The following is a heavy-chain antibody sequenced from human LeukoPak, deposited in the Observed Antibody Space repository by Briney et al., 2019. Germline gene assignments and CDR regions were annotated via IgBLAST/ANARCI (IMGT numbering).Heavy chain of an antibody. V-gene: IGHV1-3*01. D-gene: IGHD3-10*01. J-gene: IGHJ3*02. CDR1: GYTFTSYA. CDR2: INAGNGNT. Sequence: ASVKVSCKASGYTFTSYAMHWVRQAPGQRLEWMGWINAGNGNTKYSQKFQGRVTITRDTSASTAYVELSSLRSEDTAVYYCARAPYYYGSGSSNAFDIWGQGTMVTVSS. CDR3: ARAPYYYGSGSSNAFDI.